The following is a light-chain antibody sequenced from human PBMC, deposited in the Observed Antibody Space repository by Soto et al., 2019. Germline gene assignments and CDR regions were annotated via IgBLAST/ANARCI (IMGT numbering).Light chain of an antibody. J-gene: IGLJ1*01. V-gene: IGLV1-44*01. CDR2: SNN. CDR1: SSNIGSNT. Sequence: QSVLTQPPSASGTPGQRVTISCSGSSSNIGSNTVNWYQQLPGTAPKLLIYSNNQWPSGVPDRISGSKSGTSASLAISGLQSEDEADYYCAAWDDSLNGDVFGTGTKVTVL. CDR3: AAWDDSLNGDV.